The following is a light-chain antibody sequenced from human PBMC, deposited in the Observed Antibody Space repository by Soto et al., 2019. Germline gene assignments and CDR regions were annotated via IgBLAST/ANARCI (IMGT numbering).Light chain of an antibody. CDR2: SNN. Sequence: QSVLTQPPSASGAPGQRITISCSGSSSSIGSNSVHWYQQLPETAPKLLIYSNNQRPSGVPDRFSGPKSGTSASLAISGLQSEDEADYYCAAWDDSLNGVVFGGGTKLIVL. J-gene: IGLJ2*01. V-gene: IGLV1-44*01. CDR1: SSSIGSNS. CDR3: AAWDDSLNGVV.